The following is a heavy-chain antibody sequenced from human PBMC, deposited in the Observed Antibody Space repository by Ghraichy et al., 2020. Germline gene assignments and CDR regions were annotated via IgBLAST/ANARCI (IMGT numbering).Heavy chain of an antibody. CDR2: ISGSGGST. J-gene: IGHJ3*02. V-gene: IGHV3-23*01. CDR1: GFTFSSYA. Sequence: GESLNISCAASGFTFSSYAMSWVRQAPGKGLEWVSAISGSGGSTYYADSVKGRFTISRDNSKNTLYLQMNSLRAEDTAVYYCAKDEGIAVAFDDDAFDIWGQGTMVTVSS. CDR3: AKDEGIAVAFDDDAFDI. D-gene: IGHD6-19*01.